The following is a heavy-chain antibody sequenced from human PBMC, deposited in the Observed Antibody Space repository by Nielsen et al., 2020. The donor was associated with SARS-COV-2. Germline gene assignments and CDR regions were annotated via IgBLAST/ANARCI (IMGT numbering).Heavy chain of an antibody. CDR2: IKQDGSEK. J-gene: IGHJ6*02. D-gene: IGHD1-1*01. CDR1: GFTFSSYW. Sequence: GGSLRLSCAASGFTFSSYWMSWVRQAPGKGLEWVANIKQDGSEKYYVDSVKGRFTISRGNAKNSLYLQMNSLRAEDTAVYYCARDRWNYYYYYGMDVWGQGTTVTVSS. CDR3: ARDRWNYYYYYGMDV. V-gene: IGHV3-7*03.